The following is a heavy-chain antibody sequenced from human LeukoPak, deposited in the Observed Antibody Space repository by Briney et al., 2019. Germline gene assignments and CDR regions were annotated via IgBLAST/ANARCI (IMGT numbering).Heavy chain of an antibody. CDR2: IYHSGST. D-gene: IGHD5-18*01. Sequence: PSETLSLTCTVSGYSISSGYYWGWIRQPPGKGLEWIGSIYHSGSTYYNPSLKSRVTISVDTSKNQFSLKLSSVTAADTAVYYCARDRGYSYGQPFYYYYYMDVWGKGTTVTVSS. V-gene: IGHV4-38-2*02. CDR1: GYSISSGYY. CDR3: ARDRGYSYGQPFYYYYYMDV. J-gene: IGHJ6*03.